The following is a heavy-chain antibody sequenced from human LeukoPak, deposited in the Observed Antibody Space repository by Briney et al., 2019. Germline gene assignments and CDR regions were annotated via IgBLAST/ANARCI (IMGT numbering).Heavy chain of an antibody. Sequence: SQTLSLTCGISGDSVSSNSATWNWIRQSPSRGLEWLGRTYYRSKWYNDYAESVKSRITINPDTSKNHYSLQLKSVTPEDTAIYFCARDLAGDGGYSYGMVDYWGQGTVVTVSS. V-gene: IGHV6-1*01. CDR2: TYYRSKWYN. J-gene: IGHJ4*02. D-gene: IGHD5-18*01. CDR1: GDSVSSNSAT. CDR3: ARDLAGDGGYSYGMVDY.